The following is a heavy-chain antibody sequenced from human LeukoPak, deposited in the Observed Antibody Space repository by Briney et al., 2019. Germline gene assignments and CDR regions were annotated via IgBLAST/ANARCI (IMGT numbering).Heavy chain of an antibody. D-gene: IGHD3-3*01. J-gene: IGHJ6*02. CDR3: ARGHYDFWSGYPTYYYYYGMDV. CDR1: GFTFSSYG. Sequence: GGSLRLSCAASGFTFSSYGMHWVRQAPGKGLEWEAVIWYDGSNKYYADSVKGRFTISRDNSKNTLYLQMNSLRAEDTAVYYCARGHYDFWSGYPTYYYYYGMDVWGQGTTVTVSS. V-gene: IGHV3-33*01. CDR2: IWYDGSNK.